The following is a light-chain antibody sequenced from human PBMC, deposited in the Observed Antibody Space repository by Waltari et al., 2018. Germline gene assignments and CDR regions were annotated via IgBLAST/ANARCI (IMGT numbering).Light chain of an antibody. Sequence: DIQMTQSPSSLSASVGDSVTITCRASQSSSAYFNWYQQKPGKAPKRLIYAASTLQSGVPSRFSGSGSGTDFALTISSLQPEDFATYYCQQSYSFGQGTRLEIK. V-gene: IGKV1-39*01. CDR1: QSSSAY. J-gene: IGKJ5*01. CDR3: QQSYS. CDR2: AAS.